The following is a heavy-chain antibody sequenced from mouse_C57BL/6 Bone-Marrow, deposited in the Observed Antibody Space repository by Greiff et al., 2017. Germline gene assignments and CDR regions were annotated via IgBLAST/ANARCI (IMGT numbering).Heavy chain of an antibody. D-gene: IGHD1-1*01. CDR1: GYTFTSYD. Sequence: QVHVKQSGPELVKPGASVKLSCKASGYTFTSYDINWVKQRPGQGLEWIGWIYPRDGSTKYTDKVKGKATLTVDNSSSTAFLELHSLTSEDSAVYICARPTTVGATWNWYFDVWGTGTTVTVSS. CDR2: IYPRDGST. J-gene: IGHJ1*03. V-gene: IGHV1-85*01. CDR3: ARPTTVGATWNWYFDV.